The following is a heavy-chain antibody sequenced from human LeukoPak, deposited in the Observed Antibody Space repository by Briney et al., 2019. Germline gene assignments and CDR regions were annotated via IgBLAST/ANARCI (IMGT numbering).Heavy chain of an antibody. J-gene: IGHJ4*02. V-gene: IGHV4-34*01. CDR2: INHSVSN. CDR3: ARGSDRITMVRGVIGGQYYFDY. CDR1: GGSFSGYY. D-gene: IGHD3-10*01. Sequence: SETLSLTCAVYGGSFSGYYWSWIRQPPGKGLEWSGEINHSVSNNYNPSLKSRVTISVDTSKNQFSLKLCSVTAADTAVYYCARGSDRITMVRGVIGGQYYFDYWGQGTLVTVSS.